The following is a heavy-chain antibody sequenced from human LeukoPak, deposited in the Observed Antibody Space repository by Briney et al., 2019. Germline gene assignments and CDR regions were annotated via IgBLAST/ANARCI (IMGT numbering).Heavy chain of an antibody. CDR3: ANSAAVGTFY. V-gene: IGHV3-23*01. CDR1: GFTFSSYG. D-gene: IGHD6-13*01. CDR2: ISGSGGST. Sequence: GGSLRLSCAASGFTFSSYGMSWVRQAPGKGLEWVSAISGSGGSTYYADSVKGRFTISRDTSKNTLYLQMNSLRAEDTAIYYCANSAAVGTFYWGQGTLVTVSS. J-gene: IGHJ4*02.